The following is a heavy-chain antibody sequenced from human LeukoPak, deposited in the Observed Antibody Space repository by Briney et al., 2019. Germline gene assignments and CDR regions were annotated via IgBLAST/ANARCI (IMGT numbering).Heavy chain of an antibody. V-gene: IGHV5-51*01. CDR3: ARLYSSSSGAY. J-gene: IGHJ4*02. CDR1: GYSFTNYW. D-gene: IGHD6-6*01. CDR2: IYPGDSDT. Sequence: GASLQISCKGSGYSFTNYWIAWVRQLPGTGLEWMGIIYPGDSDTRYSLSFQGQVTISADKSINTAYLLWSSLKASDTAIYYCARLYSSSSGAYWGQGTLVTVSS.